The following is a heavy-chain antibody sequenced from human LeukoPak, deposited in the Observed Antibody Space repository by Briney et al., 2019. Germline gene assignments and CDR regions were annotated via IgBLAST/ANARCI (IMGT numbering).Heavy chain of an antibody. Sequence: GGSLRLSCAASGFTFSSYGMPWVRQAPGKGLEWVSIIWYDGSNKYYADSVKGRFTISRDNSNNTLYLQMNSLRAEDTAVYYCARESRDGYGLDYWGQGTLVTVSS. V-gene: IGHV3-33*01. CDR1: GFTFSSYG. J-gene: IGHJ4*02. D-gene: IGHD5-12*01. CDR3: ARESRDGYGLDY. CDR2: IWYDGSNK.